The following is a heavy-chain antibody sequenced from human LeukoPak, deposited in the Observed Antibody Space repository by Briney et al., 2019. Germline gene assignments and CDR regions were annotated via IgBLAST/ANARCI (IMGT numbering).Heavy chain of an antibody. V-gene: IGHV3-7*01. Sequence: GGSLRLSCAVSGFTFSTHWMSWVRQAPGKGLEWVAKIKEDGSEKYYVDSVKGRFTISRDNAKNSLSLQMHSLRDKDTAVYYCVRDRGYCTSASCRGDAFDVWGQGSMVSVSS. CDR1: GFTFSTHW. J-gene: IGHJ3*01. D-gene: IGHD2-2*01. CDR2: IKEDGSEK. CDR3: VRDRGYCTSASCRGDAFDV.